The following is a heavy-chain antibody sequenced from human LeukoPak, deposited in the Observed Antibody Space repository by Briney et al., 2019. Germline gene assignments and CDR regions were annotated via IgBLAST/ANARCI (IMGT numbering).Heavy chain of an antibody. CDR1: GFTFSSYG. J-gene: IGHJ4*02. D-gene: IGHD3-9*01. CDR2: IWYDGSNK. V-gene: IGHV3-33*01. CDR3: ARGYDILTGYLYHFDY. Sequence: GGSLRLSCAASGFTFSSYGMHWVRQAPGKGLEWVAVIWYDGSNKYYADSVKGRFTISRDNSKNTLYLQMNSLRAEDTAVYYCARGYDILTGYLYHFDYWGQGTLVTVSS.